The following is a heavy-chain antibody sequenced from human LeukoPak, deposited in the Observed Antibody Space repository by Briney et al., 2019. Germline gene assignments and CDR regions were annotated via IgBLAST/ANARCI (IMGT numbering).Heavy chain of an antibody. CDR1: GSTFTTYW. V-gene: IGHV5-51*01. CDR2: IYPGDSDP. D-gene: IGHD6-13*01. J-gene: IGHJ4*02. Sequence: GASLQISCKCSGSTFTTYWIGWVRHLPGKGLEWMGIIYPGDSDPRYSPSFQGQVTISADKSISTAYLQWSSLKASDSAMYYCVRHGLGSSWFGFDYWGQGTLVTVSS. CDR3: VRHGLGSSWFGFDY.